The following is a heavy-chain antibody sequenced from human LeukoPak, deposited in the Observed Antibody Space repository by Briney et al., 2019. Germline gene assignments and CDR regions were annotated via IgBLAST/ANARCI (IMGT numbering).Heavy chain of an antibody. V-gene: IGHV3-30-3*01. CDR3: AKGQTLRYFDWSDAFDI. D-gene: IGHD3-9*01. CDR1: GFTFSSYA. Sequence: GGSLRLSFSAAGFTFSSYAMHCVRQAPGKGRWWGAGISYIVSNKYYAHPVKGRSTISRDNSKNELYLQMNSLSAEDMAVYSCAKGQTLRYFDWSDAFDIWGQATMVTVSS. CDR2: ISYIVSNK. J-gene: IGHJ3*02.